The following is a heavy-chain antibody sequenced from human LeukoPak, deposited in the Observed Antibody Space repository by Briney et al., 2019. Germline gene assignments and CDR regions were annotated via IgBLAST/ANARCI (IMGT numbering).Heavy chain of an antibody. V-gene: IGHV3-49*03. CDR1: GFTFREFA. D-gene: IGHD3-22*01. CDR3: TTVEGYDSSGYFSVY. J-gene: IGHJ4*02. Sequence: PGGSLRLSCTSSGFTFREFAVSWFRQAPGKGLGWIGFIRSSIYGGTPNAAASVKGRFIFSRDDSKGVAYLRMNSLKTEDTAVYYCTTVEGYDSSGYFSVYWGQGTLVTVSS. CDR2: IRSSIYGGTP.